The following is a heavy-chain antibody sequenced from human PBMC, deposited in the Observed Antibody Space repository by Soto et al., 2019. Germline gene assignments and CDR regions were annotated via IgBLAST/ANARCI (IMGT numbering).Heavy chain of an antibody. CDR3: ARELGRGYSYGYSFGY. V-gene: IGHV1-69*13. D-gene: IGHD5-18*01. CDR2: IIPIFGTA. Sequence: ASVKVSCKASGGTFSSYAIGWVRQAPGQGLEWMGGIIPIFGTANYAQKFQGRVTITADESTSTAYMELSSLRSEDTAVYYCARELGRGYSYGYSFGYWGQGTLVTVSS. J-gene: IGHJ4*02. CDR1: GGTFSSYA.